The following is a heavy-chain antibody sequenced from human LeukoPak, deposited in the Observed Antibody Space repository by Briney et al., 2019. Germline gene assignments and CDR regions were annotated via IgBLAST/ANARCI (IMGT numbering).Heavy chain of an antibody. V-gene: IGHV3-7*03. J-gene: IGHJ4*02. Sequence: GGSLRLSCAASGFMFSSNWMSWVRQAPGKGLEWVANIKQDGSEKYYVDSVKGRFTISRDNAKNSLYLQMNSLRAEDTAVYYCARDEMEWFSPFDYWGQGTLVTVSS. CDR1: GFMFSSNW. CDR3: ARDEMEWFSPFDY. CDR2: IKQDGSEK. D-gene: IGHD3-3*01.